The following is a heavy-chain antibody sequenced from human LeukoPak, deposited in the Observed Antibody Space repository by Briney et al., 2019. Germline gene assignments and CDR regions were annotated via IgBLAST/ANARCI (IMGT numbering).Heavy chain of an antibody. CDR2: ISGSGGSGGST. D-gene: IGHD3-22*01. CDR3: AKGRRDSSGYYYPSFDY. J-gene: IGHJ4*02. V-gene: IGHV3-23*01. CDR1: GFTFSSYA. Sequence: GGSLRLSCAASGFTFSSYAMSWVRQAPGKGLEWVSNISGSGGSGGSTYYADSVKGRFTISRDNSKNTPYLQMNSLRAEDTAVYYCAKGRRDSSGYYYPSFDYWGQGTLVTVSS.